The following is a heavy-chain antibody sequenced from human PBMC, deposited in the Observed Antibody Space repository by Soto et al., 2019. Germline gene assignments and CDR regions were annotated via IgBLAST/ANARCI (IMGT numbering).Heavy chain of an antibody. CDR2: IGTTSSYI. D-gene: IGHD6-19*01. CDR1: GFTFSNYN. CDR3: ARVQAVAALYGSDV. Sequence: EVQLVESGGGLVKPGGSLRLSCAASGFTFSNYNINWVRQAPGKGLEWVSSIGTTSSYIYYADSVKGRFTISRDNAKNSLDLQMNSLRAEDTAVYYCARVQAVAALYGSDVWGQGTTVTVSS. V-gene: IGHV3-21*01. J-gene: IGHJ6*02.